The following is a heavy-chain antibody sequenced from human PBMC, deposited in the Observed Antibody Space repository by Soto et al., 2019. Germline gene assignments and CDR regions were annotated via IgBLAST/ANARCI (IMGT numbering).Heavy chain of an antibody. CDR2: IYYSGST. CDR3: ARPAAAGQNKYYFDY. Sequence: PSETLSLTCTVSGGSISSSSYYWGWIRQPPGKGLEWIGSIYYSGSTYYNPSLKSRVTISVDTSKNQFSLKLSSVTAADTAVYYCARPAAAGQNKYYFDYWGQGTLVTVSS. V-gene: IGHV4-39*01. J-gene: IGHJ4*02. D-gene: IGHD6-13*01. CDR1: GGSISSSSYY.